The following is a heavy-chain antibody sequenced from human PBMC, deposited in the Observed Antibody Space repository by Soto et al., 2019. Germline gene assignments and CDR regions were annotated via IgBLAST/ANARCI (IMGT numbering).Heavy chain of an antibody. Sequence: QVQLQESGPGLVKPSETLSLTCSVSGGSISNHYWSWIRQPPGKGLEWIGYIYYNGNTNYNPSLKSRVTMSVDTSSNQISLKLTTVTAADTAVYYRTSANWYSEYWGQGTLVTVSS. V-gene: IGHV4-59*11. J-gene: IGHJ4*02. CDR1: GGSISNHY. CDR3: TSANWYSEY. CDR2: IYYNGNT. D-gene: IGHD7-27*01.